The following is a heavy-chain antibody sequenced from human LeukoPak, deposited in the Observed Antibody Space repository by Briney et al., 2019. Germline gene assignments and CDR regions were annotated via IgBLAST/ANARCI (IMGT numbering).Heavy chain of an antibody. D-gene: IGHD6-13*01. CDR2: IYYSGST. V-gene: IGHV4-39*01. Sequence: SETLSLTCTVSGGSISSSSYYWGWIRQPPGKGLEWIGSIYYSGSTYYNPSLKSRVTISVDTSKNQFSLKLSSVTAADTAVYYCARRARRAGTPNDYWGQGTLVTVSS. CDR1: GGSISSSSYY. CDR3: ARRARRAGTPNDY. J-gene: IGHJ4*02.